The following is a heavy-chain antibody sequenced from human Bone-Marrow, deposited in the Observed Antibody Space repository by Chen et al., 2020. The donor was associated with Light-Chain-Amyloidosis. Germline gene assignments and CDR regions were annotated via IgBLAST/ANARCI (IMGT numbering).Heavy chain of an antibody. Sequence: QVQLQESGPGLVKPSETLSPICSVSGDSVSGGSTYWTWIRQPPGKGLEWIGYIYKSGSTNYNSSLKSRITMSIDASKNQLSLKLSSVTAADTAVYYCARDSGYCSRTTCYPHFDYWGQGALVTVSS. CDR2: IYKSGST. CDR3: ARDSGYCSRTTCYPHFDY. V-gene: IGHV4-61*01. D-gene: IGHD3-22*01. J-gene: IGHJ4*02. CDR1: GDSVSGGSTY.